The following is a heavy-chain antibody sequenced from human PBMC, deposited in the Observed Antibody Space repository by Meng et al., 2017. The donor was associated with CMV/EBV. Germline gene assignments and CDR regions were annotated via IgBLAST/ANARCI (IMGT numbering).Heavy chain of an antibody. Sequence: GESLKISCTVSGITFSDLLMGWFRQAPGKGLAWVANIGQDGSDKNYVDSVKGRFTISRDNAKNSLYLQMNSLRVEDTAVYYCAAGFWGAWGQGTTVTVSS. D-gene: IGHD3-16*01. CDR3: AAGFWGA. CDR2: IGQDGSDK. CDR1: GITFSDLL. J-gene: IGHJ6*02. V-gene: IGHV3-7*01.